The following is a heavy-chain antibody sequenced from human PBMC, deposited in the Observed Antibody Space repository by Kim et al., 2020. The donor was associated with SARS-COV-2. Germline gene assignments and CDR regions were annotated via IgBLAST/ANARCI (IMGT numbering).Heavy chain of an antibody. CDR1: GFTFDDYA. V-gene: IGHV3-43*02. J-gene: IGHJ6*03. CDR3: AKDYEFGLYYYYMDV. D-gene: IGHD3-16*01. CDR2: ISGDGGST. Sequence: GGSLRLSCAASGFTFDDYAMHWVRQAPGKGLEWVSLISGDGGSTYYADSVKGRFTISRDNSKNSLYLQMNSLRTEDTALYYCAKDYEFGLYYYYMDVWGKGTTVTVSS.